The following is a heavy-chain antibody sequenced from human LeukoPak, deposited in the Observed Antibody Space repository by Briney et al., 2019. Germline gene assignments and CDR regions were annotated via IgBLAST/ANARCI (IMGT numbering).Heavy chain of an antibody. CDR2: ISSNGGST. CDR3: VKDPGYGTKYYFDY. J-gene: IGHJ4*02. D-gene: IGHD5-18*01. Sequence: VGSLRLSCSASGFTFSSYAMHWVRQALGKGLEYVSAISSNGGSTYYADSVKGRFTISRDNSKNTLYLQMSSLRAEDTAVYYCVKDPGYGTKYYFDYWGQGTLVTVSS. V-gene: IGHV3-64D*09. CDR1: GFTFSSYA.